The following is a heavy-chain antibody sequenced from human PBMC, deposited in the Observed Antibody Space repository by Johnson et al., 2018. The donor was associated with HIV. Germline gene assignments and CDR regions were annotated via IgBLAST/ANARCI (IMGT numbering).Heavy chain of an antibody. V-gene: IGHV3-66*02. D-gene: IGHD3-22*01. CDR2: IYSGGRT. Sequence: EVQLVESGGGLVQPGGSLRLSCAVSGFTVKSNYINWVRQAPGKGLECVSGIYSGGRTYYADSVKGRFTISRDNSKNTLYLQMNSLRAEDTAVYYCARGGRVYDSSGYYAFDIWGQGTMVTVSS. J-gene: IGHJ3*02. CDR1: GFTVKSNY. CDR3: ARGGRVYDSSGYYAFDI.